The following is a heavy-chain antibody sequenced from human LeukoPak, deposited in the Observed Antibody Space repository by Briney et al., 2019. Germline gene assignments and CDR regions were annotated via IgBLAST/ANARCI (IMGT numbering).Heavy chain of an antibody. CDR2: ISLSGQT. CDR3: WRESGAFCPFGY. CDR1: GGSIRSTNW. Sequence: PSETLSLTCGVSGGSIRSTNWWSWVRQPPGQGLEWIGEISLSGQTNFNPSLNGRVTMSLDESRNQLSLNLTSVSAHDTAIYYCWRESGAFCPFGYWGQGTLVIVPP. V-gene: IGHV4/OR15-8*02. J-gene: IGHJ4*02. D-gene: IGHD1-26*01.